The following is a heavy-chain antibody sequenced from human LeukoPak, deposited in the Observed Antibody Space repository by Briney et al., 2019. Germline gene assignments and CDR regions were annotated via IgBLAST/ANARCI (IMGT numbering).Heavy chain of an antibody. J-gene: IGHJ3*01. D-gene: IGHD3-16*01. CDR2: IYNSGST. V-gene: IGHV4-39*07. CDR1: GGSINSGDYY. Sequence: PSETLSLTCTVSGGSINSGDYYWGWIRQPPGGGLEWIGEIYNSGSTSSNPSLKSRVTMSRDTPKNQVSLKLTSVTAADTAVYHCARAPVGDAFDRWGQGTMVTVSS. CDR3: ARAPVGDAFDR.